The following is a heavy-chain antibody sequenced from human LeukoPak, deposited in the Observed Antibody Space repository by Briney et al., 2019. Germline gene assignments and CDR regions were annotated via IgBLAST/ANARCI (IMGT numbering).Heavy chain of an antibody. CDR3: ARVPPTVTTFDY. CDR1: GFTFSSYW. J-gene: IGHJ4*02. V-gene: IGHV3-7*03. Sequence: GGSLRLSCTVSGFTFSSYWMNWVRQAPGKGLEWVANIKQDASEKYYVDSVKGRFTISRDNAKNSLYLQMNSLRAEDTAVYYCARVPPTVTTFDYWGQGTLVTVSS. D-gene: IGHD4-17*01. CDR2: IKQDASEK.